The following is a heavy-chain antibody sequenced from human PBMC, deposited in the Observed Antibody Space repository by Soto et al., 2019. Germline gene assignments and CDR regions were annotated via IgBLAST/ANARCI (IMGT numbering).Heavy chain of an antibody. V-gene: IGHV1-69*13. CDR1: GGTFSSYA. D-gene: IGHD2-15*01. CDR2: IIPIFGTA. J-gene: IGHJ6*02. Sequence: GASVKVSCKASGGTFSSYAISWVRQAPGQGLEWMGGIIPIFGTANYAQKFQGRVTITADESTSTAYMELSSLRSEDTAVYYCARNMDHSAAEYYYYGMDVWGQGTTVTVSS. CDR3: ARNMDHSAAEYYYYGMDV.